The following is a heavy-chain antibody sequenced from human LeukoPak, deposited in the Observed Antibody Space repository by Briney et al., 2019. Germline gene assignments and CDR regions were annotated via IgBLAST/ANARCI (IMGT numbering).Heavy chain of an antibody. V-gene: IGHV1-2*02. CDR2: INPNTGDT. Sequence: ASVKVSCKASGYTFTGYEMHWVRQAPGQGLEWMGWINPNTGDTNYAQKFQGRVTMTRDTSITTVYMEISRLTSDDTALFYCAVAPGDYWGQGTLVTVSS. CDR3: AVAPGDY. D-gene: IGHD2-21*01. J-gene: IGHJ4*02. CDR1: GYTFTGYE.